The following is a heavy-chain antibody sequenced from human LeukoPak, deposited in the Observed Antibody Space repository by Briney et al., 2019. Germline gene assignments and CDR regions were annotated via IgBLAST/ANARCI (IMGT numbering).Heavy chain of an antibody. V-gene: IGHV3-30-3*01. CDR2: ISYDGSNK. J-gene: IGHJ4*02. CDR1: GFTFSSYA. D-gene: IGHD5-24*01. Sequence: GGSLRLSCAASGFTFSSYAMHWVRQAPGKGLEWVAVISYDGSNKYYADSVKGRFTISRDNSKNTLYLQMNSLRAEDTAVYYCARVVGDGYTDYWGQGTLVTVSS. CDR3: ARVVGDGYTDY.